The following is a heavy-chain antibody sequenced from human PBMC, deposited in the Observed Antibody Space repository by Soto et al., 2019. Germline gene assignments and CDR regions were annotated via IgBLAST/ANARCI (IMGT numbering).Heavy chain of an antibody. CDR1: GDSVSSTSAA. CDR2: TYYRSKWYN. J-gene: IGHJ3*02. Sequence: SPTLSLTCAISGDSVSSTSAAWNWVRPSPSRGLEWQGRTYYRSKWYNDYAVSVKSRITINPETSKNQYSLQLNSVTPEDTAVYYCARSGTKAKYDAFDIWGQGTMVTVSS. D-gene: IGHD2-8*01. V-gene: IGHV6-1*01. CDR3: ARSGTKAKYDAFDI.